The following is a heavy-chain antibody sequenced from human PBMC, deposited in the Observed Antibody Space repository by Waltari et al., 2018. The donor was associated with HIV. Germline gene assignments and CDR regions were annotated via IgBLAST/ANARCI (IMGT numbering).Heavy chain of an antibody. CDR2: INASGGT. V-gene: IGHV4-4*07. CDR3: ARETSGPTWRLFDS. J-gene: IGHJ4*02. CDR1: GGSINTYY. Sequence: VQLQESGPGLVKPSETLSLTCIVSGGSINTYYWTWIRQPAGKGLEWLGRINASGGTNYNPSLKSRVTMSVDTSKNQFSLKLTSVTAADTAVYFCARETSGPTWRLFDSWGQGTLVTVSS. D-gene: IGHD1-26*01.